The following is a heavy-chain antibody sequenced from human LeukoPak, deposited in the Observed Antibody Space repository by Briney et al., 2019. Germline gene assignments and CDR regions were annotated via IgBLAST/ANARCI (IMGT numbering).Heavy chain of an antibody. CDR1: GFPLSSYS. J-gene: IGHJ4*02. CDR2: ISSSGSAI. D-gene: IGHD2-15*01. Sequence: GGSLRLSCAASGFPLSSYSINWVRQAPGKGLEWVSFISSSGSAIYYVDSVKGRFTVSRDNAKNSLFLQMNSPRAEDTAVYYCVRVKGSYFDYWGQGALVTVSS. CDR3: VRVKGSYFDY. V-gene: IGHV3-48*01.